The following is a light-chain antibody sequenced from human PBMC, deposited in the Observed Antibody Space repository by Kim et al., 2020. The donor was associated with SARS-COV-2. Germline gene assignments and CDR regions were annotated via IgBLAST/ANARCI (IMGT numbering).Light chain of an antibody. V-gene: IGKV1-5*01. CDR1: QSIGGW. CDR3: QHHSTYPIT. Sequence: ASVGDRVTMTRRTRQSIGGWLAWYQQKPGKAPKLLFYDASSVESGVPSRFSGSGSGTEFTLTISSLQPDDSATYYCQHHSTYPITFGQGTRLEIK. CDR2: DAS. J-gene: IGKJ5*01.